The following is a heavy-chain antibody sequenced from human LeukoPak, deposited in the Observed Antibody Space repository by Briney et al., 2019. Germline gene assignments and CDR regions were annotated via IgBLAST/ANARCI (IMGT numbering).Heavy chain of an antibody. CDR1: GFTFSSDW. J-gene: IGHJ4*02. D-gene: IGHD2-15*01. CDR3: ACYGIAPPY. V-gene: IGHV3-74*01. CDR2: INNDGSDT. Sequence: PRGSLRLSCAASGFTFSSDWMHWVPQAPGERLVWGSHINNDGSDTTYTDSVRGPFTISRDNAKNTLYLQMNSLRTEDTAVYYCACYGIAPPYWGQGTLVTVSS.